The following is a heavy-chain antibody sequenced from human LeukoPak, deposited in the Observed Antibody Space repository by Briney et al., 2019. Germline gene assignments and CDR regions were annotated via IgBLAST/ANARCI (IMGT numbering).Heavy chain of an antibody. Sequence: GASVKVSCKTSGYTFMSYSVSWVRQAPGQGLEWMGWISGYNGNTNYAQKLQGRVTMTTDTSTSTAYMELRSLRSDDTAVYYCARDLKRGYSSGRYSWGTGSSNDYWGQGTLVTVSS. J-gene: IGHJ4*02. V-gene: IGHV1-18*04. CDR3: ARDLKRGYSSGRYSWGTGSSNDY. D-gene: IGHD6-19*01. CDR2: ISGYNGNT. CDR1: GYTFMSYS.